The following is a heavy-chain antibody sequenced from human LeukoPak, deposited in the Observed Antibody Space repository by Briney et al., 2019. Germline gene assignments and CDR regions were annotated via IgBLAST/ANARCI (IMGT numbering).Heavy chain of an antibody. D-gene: IGHD5-12*01. Sequence: GGSLRLSCAASGFSFSSYNMNWVRQAPGKGLEWVSSISSAGSHIYYADSVRGRFTLSRDNARNSLYLQMNSLRAEDTAVYYCTRDRDYSGYELDYWGQGTLVTVSS. J-gene: IGHJ4*02. CDR1: GFSFSSYN. V-gene: IGHV3-21*01. CDR2: ISSAGSHI. CDR3: TRDRDYSGYELDY.